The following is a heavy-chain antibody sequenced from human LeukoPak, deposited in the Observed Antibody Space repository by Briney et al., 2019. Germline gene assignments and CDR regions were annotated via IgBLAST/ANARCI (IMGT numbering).Heavy chain of an antibody. J-gene: IGHJ6*02. CDR2: IYYSGST. D-gene: IGHD1-14*01. Sequence: SQTLALTCTVSGGSISSGDYYWSWIRQPPGKGLEWIGYIYYSGSTYYNPSLKSRVTMSVDTSKNQFSLKLSSVTAADTAVYYCARDQATTYYYYGMDVWGQGTTVTVSS. V-gene: IGHV4-30-4*01. CDR3: ARDQATTYYYYGMDV. CDR1: GGSISSGDYY.